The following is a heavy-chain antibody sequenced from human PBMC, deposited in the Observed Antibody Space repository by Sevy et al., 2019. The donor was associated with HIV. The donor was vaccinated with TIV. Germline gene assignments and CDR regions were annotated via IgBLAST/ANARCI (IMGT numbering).Heavy chain of an antibody. CDR2: SNPDTGVT. D-gene: IGHD3-3*01. CDR3: ARRFCGRAKCYEDYYFAMDV. Sequence: ASVKVSCKASEYTITGYYIHWVQQAPGQGLEWMGCSNPDTGVTSYVQKLQGRVSMTRDTSISTAYMELRSLSPDDTAEDFCARRFCGRAKCYEDYYFAMDVWGQRTTVTVSS. CDR1: EYTITGYY. V-gene: IGHV1-2*02. J-gene: IGHJ6*02.